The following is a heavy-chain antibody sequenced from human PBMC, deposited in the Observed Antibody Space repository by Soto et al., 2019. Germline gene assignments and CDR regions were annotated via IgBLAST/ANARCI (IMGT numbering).Heavy chain of an antibody. CDR3: ASEGDSRGLRRYDY. Sequence: EVQLEESGGGLIKPGESLTLSCAASDFILSDAWMKWVRQAPGKGLEWVGRIKIKAHRGTTDYAAPLKGRFTILRDDSKNTINLKINSLQTEDTAMYYCASEGDSRGLRRYDYWGQGALVTVSS. V-gene: IGHV3-15*07. D-gene: IGHD3-22*01. J-gene: IGHJ4*02. CDR2: IKIKAHRGTT. CDR1: DFILSDAW.